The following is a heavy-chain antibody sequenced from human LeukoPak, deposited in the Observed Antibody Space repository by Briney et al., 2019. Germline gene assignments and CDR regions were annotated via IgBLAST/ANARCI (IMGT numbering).Heavy chain of an antibody. CDR1: GYRFTGFY. J-gene: IGHJ4*02. CDR3: AREADFNGSGRGDS. CDR2: INPNTGGT. D-gene: IGHD2-8*01. V-gene: IGHV1-2*02. Sequence: ASVKVSCTTSGYRFTGFYIHWVRQAPGHGLVWMGWINPNTGGTNSALKFQGRVTLTTDTSISAAYMDLRSLKSDDMPVYYCAREADFNGSGRGDSWGQGTLVTVSS.